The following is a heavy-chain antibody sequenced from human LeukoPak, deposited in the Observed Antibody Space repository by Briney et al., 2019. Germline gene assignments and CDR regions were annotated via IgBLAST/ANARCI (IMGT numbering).Heavy chain of an antibody. V-gene: IGHV4-30-4*08. Sequence: SETLSLTCTVSGGSISSGDYYWSWIRQPPGKGLEWIGYIYYSGSTYYNPSLKSRVTISVDTSKNQFSLKLSSVTAADTAVYYCARRPYYYDSSGGGPIDYWGQGTLVTVSS. CDR2: IYYSGST. D-gene: IGHD3-22*01. J-gene: IGHJ4*02. CDR1: GGSISSGDYY. CDR3: ARRPYYYDSSGGGPIDY.